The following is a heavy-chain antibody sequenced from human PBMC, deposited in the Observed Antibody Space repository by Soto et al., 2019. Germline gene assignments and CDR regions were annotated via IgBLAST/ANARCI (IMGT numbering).Heavy chain of an antibody. D-gene: IGHD2-15*01. CDR3: ASGGYCSGGSCYSHAFDI. Sequence: GSGKVSCKVSGYTLTELSMHWVRQAPGKRAEWMGGFDPEDGETIYAQKFQGRVTMTEDTSTDTAYMELSSLRSEDTAVYYCASGGYCSGGSCYSHAFDIWGQGTMVTVSS. CDR1: GYTLTELS. V-gene: IGHV1-24*01. CDR2: FDPEDGET. J-gene: IGHJ3*02.